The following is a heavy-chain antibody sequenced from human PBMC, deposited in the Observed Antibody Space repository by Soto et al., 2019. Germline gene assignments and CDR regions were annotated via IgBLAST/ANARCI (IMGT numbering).Heavy chain of an antibody. CDR3: AKEWDVVVVPRVFRGE. D-gene: IGHD2-15*01. CDR1: GFTFSNFA. Sequence: EVRLLESGGGLIQPGGSLRLSCAASGFTFSNFAMTWVRQAPGKGLEWVSSISGSGTGSYYADSVRGRYTISRDNSKNTAYPQMNSQRGEDTAVYYCAKEWDVVVVPRVFRGEWGQGTVVTVTS. J-gene: IGHJ4*02. V-gene: IGHV3-23*01. CDR2: ISGSGTGS.